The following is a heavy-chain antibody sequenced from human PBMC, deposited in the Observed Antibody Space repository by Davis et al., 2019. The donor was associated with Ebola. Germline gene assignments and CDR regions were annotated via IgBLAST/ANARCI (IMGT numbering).Heavy chain of an antibody. D-gene: IGHD1-1*01. Sequence: PGGSLRLSCAASGFPFSRYCMHWVRHAPGKGLVWVSRIHPDGSFTDYADSAKGRFSISRDSTSNTLYLQMNGLRAEDTAVYYCARSSYKPDYWGQGTLVTVSS. V-gene: IGHV3-74*01. CDR3: ARSSYKPDY. CDR1: GFPFSRYC. J-gene: IGHJ4*02. CDR2: IHPDGSFT.